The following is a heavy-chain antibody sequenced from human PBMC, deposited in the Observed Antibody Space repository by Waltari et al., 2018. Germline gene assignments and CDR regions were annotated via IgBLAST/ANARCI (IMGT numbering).Heavy chain of an antibody. CDR3: ANWYYYGSGRPLLNYYGMDV. J-gene: IGHJ6*02. D-gene: IGHD3-10*01. V-gene: IGHV3-23*01. Sequence: PGGSLRLSCAASGFTFSSYAMSWVRQAPGKGLEWVSAISGSGGSTYYADSVKGRFTISRDNSKNTLYLQMNSLRAEDTAVYYCANWYYYGSGRPLLNYYGMDVWGQGTTVTVSS. CDR1: GFTFSSYA. CDR2: ISGSGGST.